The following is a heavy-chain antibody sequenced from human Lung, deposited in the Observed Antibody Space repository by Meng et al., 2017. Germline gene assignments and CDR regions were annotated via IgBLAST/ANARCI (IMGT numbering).Heavy chain of an antibody. D-gene: IGHD6-13*01. CDR3: ARDEDISAAGKLFGDY. CDR1: GYPFTAYY. Sequence: VPSGQLGGWVKGSGHSVKVSLTPSGYPFTAYYLHWVRQAPGQGLEWMGHIIPNSGDTLYEPKFQGRVSMTADTSIGTAYVELSGLRSDDTAIYYCARDEDISAAGKLFGDYWGQGTLVTVSS. V-gene: IGHV1-2*06. CDR2: IIPNSGDT. J-gene: IGHJ4*02.